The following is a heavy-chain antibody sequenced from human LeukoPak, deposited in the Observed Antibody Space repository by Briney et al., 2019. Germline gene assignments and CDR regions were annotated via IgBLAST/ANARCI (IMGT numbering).Heavy chain of an antibody. D-gene: IGHD4-11*01. V-gene: IGHV3-7*01. Sequence: GGSLRLSCAASGFTFSMYWMSWVRQAPGKGLEWVANIKQDGSEKYYVDSVKGRFTISRDNAKNSLYLQMNSLRAEDTAVYYCASSSVTVDYWGQGTLVTVSS. CDR2: IKQDGSEK. CDR3: ASSSVTVDY. J-gene: IGHJ4*02. CDR1: GFTFSMYW.